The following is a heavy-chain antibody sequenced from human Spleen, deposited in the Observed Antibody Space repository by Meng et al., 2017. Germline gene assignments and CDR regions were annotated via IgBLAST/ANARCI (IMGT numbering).Heavy chain of an antibody. CDR1: GFSLSTDGVG. D-gene: IGHD2-2*01. CDR2: LYWDGAQ. J-gene: IGHJ4*02. V-gene: IGHV2-5*02. Sequence: QITLKESGPTLVKPTQTLTLTCTFSGFSLSTDGVGVGWIRQPPGKALEWLALLYWDGAQRYSPSLKSRLTITKGTSKDQVVLTMTNMDPADTATYYCAHRPYCTDTSCYYHFDYWGQGTLVTVSS. CDR3: AHRPYCTDTSCYYHFDY.